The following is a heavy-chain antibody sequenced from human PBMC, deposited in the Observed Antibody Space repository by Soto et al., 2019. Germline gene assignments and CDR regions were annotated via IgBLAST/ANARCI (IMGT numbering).Heavy chain of an antibody. V-gene: IGHV1-69*06. D-gene: IGHD6-13*01. Sequence: QVQLVQSGAEVKKPGSSVNVSCKASGGTFSSYPISWVRQAPGQGLEWMGWILPIFGTVNYAQKFQGRVTITGDRSTSTAYMGLSSLRSEDTAVYFCARNLDGSRRLDYWGQGTLVTVSS. CDR2: ILPIFGTV. J-gene: IGHJ4*02. CDR3: ARNLDGSRRLDY. CDR1: GGTFSSYP.